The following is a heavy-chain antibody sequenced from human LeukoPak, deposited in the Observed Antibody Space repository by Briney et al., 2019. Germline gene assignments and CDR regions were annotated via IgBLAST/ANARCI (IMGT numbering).Heavy chain of an antibody. D-gene: IGHD2-21*02. Sequence: GGSLRLSCAASGFTFSSYSMNWVRQAPGKGLEWVSSISSSSSYIYYADSVKGRFTISRDNAKNSLYLQMNSLRAEDTAVYYCARDIVVVTAWHDAFDIWGQGTMVTVSS. V-gene: IGHV3-21*01. J-gene: IGHJ3*02. CDR1: GFTFSSYS. CDR2: ISSSSSYI. CDR3: ARDIVVVTAWHDAFDI.